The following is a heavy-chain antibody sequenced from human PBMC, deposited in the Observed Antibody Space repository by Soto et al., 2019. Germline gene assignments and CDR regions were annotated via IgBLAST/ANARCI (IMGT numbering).Heavy chain of an antibody. J-gene: IGHJ5*02. V-gene: IGHV1-3*04. CDR1: GYTFTRYT. D-gene: IGHD2-15*01. Sequence: GASVKVSCKASGYTFTRYTMNWVRHAPGQRLEWMGWINTDNGNTKSSQKFQDRVIITRDTSASTAYMDLSSLRSEDTAVYYCARGIATGQLDPWGQGTLVTVSS. CDR2: INTDNGNT. CDR3: ARGIATGQLDP.